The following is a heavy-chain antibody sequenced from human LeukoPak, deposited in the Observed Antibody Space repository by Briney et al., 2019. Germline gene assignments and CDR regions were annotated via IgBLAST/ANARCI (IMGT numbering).Heavy chain of an antibody. Sequence: SETLSLTCTVSGGSISGYHWSWFRQPPGKGLEWIAYIYYSGTTRYNPSLKSRVTISVDTSKNQFSLNLNSVTAADTAVYYCARGPEDFDYWGQGTLVTVSS. CDR3: ARGPEDFDY. CDR2: IYYSGTT. CDR1: GGSISGYH. V-gene: IGHV4-59*01. J-gene: IGHJ4*02.